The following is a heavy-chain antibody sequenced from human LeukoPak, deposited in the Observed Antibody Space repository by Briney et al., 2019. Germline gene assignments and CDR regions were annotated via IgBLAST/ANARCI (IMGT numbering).Heavy chain of an antibody. V-gene: IGHV3-30*18. D-gene: IGHD3-9*01. Sequence: GRSLRLSCAASGFTFSSYGMHWVRQAPGKGLEGGAVISYDGSDSYFADSVKGRFTISRDNSKNTLYLQMNSLRGEDTAVYYCAKDRERLTIFGLQDYWGQGTLVTVSS. CDR3: AKDRERLTIFGLQDY. J-gene: IGHJ4*02. CDR2: ISYDGSDS. CDR1: GFTFSSYG.